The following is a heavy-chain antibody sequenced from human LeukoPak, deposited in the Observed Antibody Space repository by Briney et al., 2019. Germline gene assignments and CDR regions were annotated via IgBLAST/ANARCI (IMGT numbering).Heavy chain of an antibody. CDR3: TRDPRQLPF. CDR1: GFTLSSYH. J-gene: IGHJ4*02. Sequence: AGGSLRLSCAASGFTLSSYHMSWIRQDPGKGLEWVANINPDGSDKYHEESVKGRFTMSRDNAKNALYLQMNSLRAEDTAVYYCTRDPRQLPFWGQGTLVTVSS. CDR2: INPDGSDK. V-gene: IGHV3-7*01. D-gene: IGHD2-2*01.